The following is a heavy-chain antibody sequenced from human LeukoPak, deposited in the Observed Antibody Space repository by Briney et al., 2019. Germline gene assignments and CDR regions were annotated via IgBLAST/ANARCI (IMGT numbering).Heavy chain of an antibody. V-gene: IGHV6-1*01. Sequence: SQTLSLTCAISGDSVSSNSAAWNWIRQSPSRGLEWLVRTYYRSKWYNDYAVSVKSRITINPDTSENQFSLQLNSVTPEDTAVYYCARDFSSRADQAFDIWGQGTMVTVSS. J-gene: IGHJ3*02. CDR3: ARDFSSRADQAFDI. CDR2: TYYRSKWYN. CDR1: GDSVSSNSAA. D-gene: IGHD2-2*01.